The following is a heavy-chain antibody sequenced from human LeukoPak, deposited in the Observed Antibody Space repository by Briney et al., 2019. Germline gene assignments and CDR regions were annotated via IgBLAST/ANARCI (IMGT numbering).Heavy chain of an antibody. CDR3: ARSRDGYNEDDY. CDR2: IYYSGST. V-gene: IGHV4-59*01. Sequence: PSETLSLTCTVSGGSISSYYWSWIRQPPGKGLEWIGYIYYSGSTNYNPSLNSRVTISVNTSRNQFSLKLSSVTAADTAVYYCARSRDGYNEDDYWGQGTLVTVSS. D-gene: IGHD5-24*01. J-gene: IGHJ4*02. CDR1: GGSISSYY.